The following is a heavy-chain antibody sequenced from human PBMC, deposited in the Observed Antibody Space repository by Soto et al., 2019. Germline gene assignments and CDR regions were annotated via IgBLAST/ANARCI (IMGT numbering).Heavy chain of an antibody. V-gene: IGHV4-30-4*01. CDR2: IYYSGST. J-gene: IGHJ5*02. CDR3: ARVMTTRSRRFDP. D-gene: IGHD4-4*01. CDR1: GGSISSGDYY. Sequence: LCGGSISSGDYYWSWIRQPPGKGLEWIGYIYYSGSTYYNPSLKSRVTISVDTSKNQFSLKLSSVTAADTAVYYCARVMTTRSRRFDPWGQGTLVTVSS.